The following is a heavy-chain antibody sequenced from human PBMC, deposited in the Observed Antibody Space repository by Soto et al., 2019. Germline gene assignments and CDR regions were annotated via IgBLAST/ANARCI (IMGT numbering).Heavy chain of an antibody. V-gene: IGHV1-18*01. Sequence: QVQMVQSGAEVKKPGASVKVSCKASGYTFFSYGISWVRQAPGQGLEWMGWISTYNGNTNYAQKLQDRVTMTTDTSTRTAYMELRSLRSDDTAVYYCARKSSSSSWFDPWGQGTLVTVSS. CDR3: ARKSSSSSWFDP. J-gene: IGHJ5*02. CDR1: GYTFFSYG. CDR2: ISTYNGNT. D-gene: IGHD6-6*01.